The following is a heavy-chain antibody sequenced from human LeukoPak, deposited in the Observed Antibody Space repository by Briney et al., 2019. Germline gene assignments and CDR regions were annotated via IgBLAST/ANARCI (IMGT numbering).Heavy chain of an antibody. D-gene: IGHD3-22*01. J-gene: IGHJ4*02. CDR1: GFTLSSYS. Sequence: PVGSLRLSCAASGFTLSSYSMNWVRQAPGKGLEWVSSISSSSSYIYYADSVKGRFTIPRDNAKNSLYLQMNSLRAEGTAVYYCARDEGPHYDSSGYRCWGQGTLVTVSS. V-gene: IGHV3-21*01. CDR3: ARDEGPHYDSSGYRC. CDR2: ISSSSSYI.